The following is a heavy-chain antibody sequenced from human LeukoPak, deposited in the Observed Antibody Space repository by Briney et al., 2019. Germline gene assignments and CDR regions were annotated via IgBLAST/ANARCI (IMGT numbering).Heavy chain of an antibody. V-gene: IGHV1-46*01. Sequence: ASVKVSCKASGYTFTSSYMHWVRQPRAQGLEWMGIINPSGGSTSYAQKFQGRVTMTRDMSTSTVYMELSSLRSEDTAVYYCARDSSSSWYVGPQTQYYFDYWGQGTLVTVSS. CDR1: GYTFTSSY. CDR3: ARDSSSSWYVGPQTQYYFDY. D-gene: IGHD6-13*01. J-gene: IGHJ4*02. CDR2: INPSGGST.